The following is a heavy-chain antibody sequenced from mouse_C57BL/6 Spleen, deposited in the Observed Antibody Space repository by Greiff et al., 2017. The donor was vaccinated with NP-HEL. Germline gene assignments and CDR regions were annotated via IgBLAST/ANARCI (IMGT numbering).Heavy chain of an antibody. CDR2: ISNGGGST. Sequence: EVKLMESGGGLVQPGGSLKLSCAASGFTFSDYYMYWVRQTPEKRLEWVAYISNGGGSTYYPDTVKGRFTISRDNAKNTLYQQMSRLKSEDTAMYYCARNLYSNRAMDYWGQGTSVTVSS. D-gene: IGHD2-5*01. J-gene: IGHJ4*01. CDR3: ARNLYSNRAMDY. V-gene: IGHV5-12*01. CDR1: GFTFSDYY.